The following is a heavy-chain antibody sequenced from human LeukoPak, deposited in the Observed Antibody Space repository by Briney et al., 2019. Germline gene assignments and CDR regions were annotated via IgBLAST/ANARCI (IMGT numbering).Heavy chain of an antibody. CDR2: INHSGST. J-gene: IGHJ4*02. CDR1: GGSFSGYY. V-gene: IGHV4-34*01. Sequence: SETLSLTCAVYGGSFSGYYWSWIRQPPGKGLEWIGEINHSGSTNYNPSLKSRVTIPVDTSKNQFSLKLSSVTAADTAVYYCARWVTGLDYWGQGTLVTVSS. CDR3: ARWVTGLDY. D-gene: IGHD2-21*02.